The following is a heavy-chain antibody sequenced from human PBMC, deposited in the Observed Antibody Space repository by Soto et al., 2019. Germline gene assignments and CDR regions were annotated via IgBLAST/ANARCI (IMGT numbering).Heavy chain of an antibody. CDR3: ARVFAFSSSWYDNWLDP. Sequence: GGSLRLSCAVSGFTTNKHAMSWVRQAPEKGLEWVSGISDSGADKFYADSVKGRFTISRDNAKNTVYLQMNSLRAEETAVYYCARVFAFSSSWYDNWLDPWGQGTLVTVSS. CDR1: GFTTNKHA. J-gene: IGHJ5*02. V-gene: IGHV3-23*01. CDR2: ISDSGADK. D-gene: IGHD6-13*01.